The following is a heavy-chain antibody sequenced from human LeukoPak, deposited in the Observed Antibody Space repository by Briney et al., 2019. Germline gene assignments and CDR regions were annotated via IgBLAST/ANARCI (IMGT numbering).Heavy chain of an antibody. Sequence: SLRLSCSASGLTFSSYGMHWVRQAPGKGLECVAAIGYDGSNKYNADSVKGRFTTSRDNSKNTLYLKMNSLRAADTAVYYCARDLVTMVRGGVVGDYWGQGTLVTVSS. CDR1: GLTFSSYG. J-gene: IGHJ4*02. CDR3: ARDLVTMVRGGVVGDY. CDR2: IGYDGSNK. D-gene: IGHD3-10*01. V-gene: IGHV3-33*01.